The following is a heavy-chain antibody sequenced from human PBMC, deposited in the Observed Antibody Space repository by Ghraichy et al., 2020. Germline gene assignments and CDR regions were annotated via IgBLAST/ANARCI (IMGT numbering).Heavy chain of an antibody. CDR2: IKPDGSEK. D-gene: IGHD5-24*01. J-gene: IGHJ5*02. V-gene: IGHV3-7*01. CDR3: AKGLET. CDR1: GFTFSSSW. Sequence: GSLRLSCAASGFTFSSSWMNWVRQAPGKGLEWVANIKPDGSEKLHVDSVKGRFTISRDNAKNSLYLQMNSLRDGDTAVYYCAKGLETSGQGTLVTVSS.